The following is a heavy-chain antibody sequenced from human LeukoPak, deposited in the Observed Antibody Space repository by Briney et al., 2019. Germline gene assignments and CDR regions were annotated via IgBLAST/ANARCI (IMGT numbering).Heavy chain of an antibody. Sequence: SVKVSCKASGGTFSSYAISWVRQAPGQGLEWMGGIIPIFGTANYAQKFQGRVTITTDESTSAAYMELSSLRSEDTAVYYCARQKGRTRPPNYYYYYYMDVWGKGTTVTVSS. J-gene: IGHJ6*03. CDR2: IIPIFGTA. CDR3: ARQKGRTRPPNYYYYYYMDV. CDR1: GGTFSSYA. V-gene: IGHV1-69*05.